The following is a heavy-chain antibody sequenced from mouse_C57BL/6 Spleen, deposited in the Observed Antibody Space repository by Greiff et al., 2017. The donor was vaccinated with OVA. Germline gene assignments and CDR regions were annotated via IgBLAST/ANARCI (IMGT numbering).Heavy chain of an antibody. CDR3: ARADSSGYEGYFDY. D-gene: IGHD3-2*02. J-gene: IGHJ2*01. CDR2: IYPGDGDT. V-gene: IGHV1-82*01. CDR1: GYAFSSSW. Sequence: VMLVESGPELVKPGASVKISCKASGYAFSSSWMNWVKQRPGKGLEWIGRIYPGDGDTNYNGKFKGKATLTADKSSSTAYMQLSSLTSEDSAVYFCARADSSGYEGYFDYWGQGTTLTVSS.